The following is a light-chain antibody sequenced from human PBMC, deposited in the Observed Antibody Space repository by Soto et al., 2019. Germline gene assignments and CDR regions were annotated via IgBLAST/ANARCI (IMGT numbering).Light chain of an antibody. CDR3: QQRSNWNT. Sequence: EIVLTQSPATLSLSPGERATLSCRASQSVSSYLAWYQQKPGQAPRLLIYDASNRATGIPARFSGSGSATDFTLAIGSVEPEDFAVYYCQQRSNWNTFGQGTRLEIK. J-gene: IGKJ5*01. CDR1: QSVSSY. V-gene: IGKV3-11*01. CDR2: DAS.